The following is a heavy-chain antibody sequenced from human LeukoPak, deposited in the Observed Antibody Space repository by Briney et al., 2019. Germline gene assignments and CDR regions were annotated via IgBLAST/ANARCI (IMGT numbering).Heavy chain of an antibody. V-gene: IGHV4-39*01. D-gene: IGHD3-3*01. CDR1: GGSISSSSYY. Sequence: SETLSLTCTVSGGSISSSSYYWGWIRQPPGKGLEWIGSIYYSGSTYYNPSLKSRVTISVDTSKNQFSLKLSSVTAADTAVYYCARLSWAIFGVVLNPYYFDYWGQGTLVTVSS. CDR2: IYYSGST. CDR3: ARLSWAIFGVVLNPYYFDY. J-gene: IGHJ4*02.